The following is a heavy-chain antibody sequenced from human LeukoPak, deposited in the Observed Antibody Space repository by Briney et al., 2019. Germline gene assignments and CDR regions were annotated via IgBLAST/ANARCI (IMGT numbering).Heavy chain of an antibody. D-gene: IGHD6-13*01. CDR2: ISSSSSYK. J-gene: IGHJ4*02. CDR3: ARGWFGAAAADDY. Sequence: GGSLRLSCAASGFTFSTYAMNWVRQAPGKGLEWVSSISSSSSYKYYADSVKGRFTISRDNARNSLSLQMNSLRAEDTAVYYCARGWFGAAAADDYRGQGTLVTVSS. CDR1: GFTFSTYA. V-gene: IGHV3-21*01.